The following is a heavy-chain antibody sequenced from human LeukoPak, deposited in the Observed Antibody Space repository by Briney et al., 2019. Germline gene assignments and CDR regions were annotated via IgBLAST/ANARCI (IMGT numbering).Heavy chain of an antibody. J-gene: IGHJ6*02. CDR3: ARAGYSGYDYYYYYYGMDV. CDR2: INSDGRST. CDR1: GFTFSSYW. Sequence: PGGSLRLSCAASGFTFSSYWMHCVRQAPGKGLVWVSRINSDGRSTSYADYVKGRFTISRDNAKNTLYLQMNSLRAEDTAVYYCARAGYSGYDYYYYYYGMDVWGQGTTVTVSS. D-gene: IGHD5-12*01. V-gene: IGHV3-74*01.